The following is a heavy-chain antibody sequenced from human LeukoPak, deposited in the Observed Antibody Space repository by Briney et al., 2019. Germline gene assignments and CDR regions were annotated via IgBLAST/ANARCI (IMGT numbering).Heavy chain of an antibody. CDR3: ARGIDYTVTTSYYFEY. Sequence: GRSLRLSCAASGFTFNSYGMHWVRQAPGKGLEWVAVIWYDGSNTYYGESVKGRFNISRDNSKNTLYLEMNSLRAEDTAVYYCARGIDYTVTTSYYFEYWGQGTLVTVSS. CDR2: IWYDGSNT. CDR1: GFTFNSYG. D-gene: IGHD4-17*01. V-gene: IGHV3-33*01. J-gene: IGHJ4*02.